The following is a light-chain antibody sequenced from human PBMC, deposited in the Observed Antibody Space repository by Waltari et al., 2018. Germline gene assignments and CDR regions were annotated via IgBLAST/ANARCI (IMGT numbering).Light chain of an antibody. J-gene: IGLJ2*01. CDR2: MND. CDR3: AGWDDSLNGHIV. CDR1: SSHYGTTY. Sequence: QSVLTQPPSASGPPGQTVTISCSGSSSHYGTTYVSWFHQLPGTAPKLPIYMNDQRPSGVPDRCSGSRSGTSASLAISRLRSEDQANYYCAGWDDSLNGHIVFGGGTKLTVL. V-gene: IGLV1-47*01.